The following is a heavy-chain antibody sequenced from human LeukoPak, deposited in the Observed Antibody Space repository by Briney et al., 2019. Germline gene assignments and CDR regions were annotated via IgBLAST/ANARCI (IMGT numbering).Heavy chain of an antibody. CDR2: INPSRGGT. CDR1: GYTFTDYY. D-gene: IGHD3-3*01. Sequence: ASVKVSCKASGYTFTDYYMHWLRQAPGQGREWMGWINPSRGGTNYAQKFQARVTMTRDTSTSTVYMELSSLRSEDTAVHYCARGSGDTTIFGVVIATYFDHWGQGTLVTVSS. J-gene: IGHJ4*02. V-gene: IGHV1-2*02. CDR3: ARGSGDTTIFGVVIATYFDH.